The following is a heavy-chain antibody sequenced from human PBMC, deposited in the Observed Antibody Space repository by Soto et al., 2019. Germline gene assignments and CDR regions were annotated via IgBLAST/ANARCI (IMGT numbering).Heavy chain of an antibody. J-gene: IGHJ4*02. V-gene: IGHV1-18*01. CDR1: GYTFNTFG. D-gene: IGHD3-10*01. Sequence: IQLVQSAGEVKRPGASVKVSCKASGYTFNTFGITWVRQAPGQGLEWMGCVSGYSDKRDYSRKLQDRITLTADPSTTTSYMELRSLTSVDTAVYYCARGWGKYFGFNDFWGQGTLVTVSS. CDR2: VSGYSDKR. CDR3: ARGWGKYFGFNDF.